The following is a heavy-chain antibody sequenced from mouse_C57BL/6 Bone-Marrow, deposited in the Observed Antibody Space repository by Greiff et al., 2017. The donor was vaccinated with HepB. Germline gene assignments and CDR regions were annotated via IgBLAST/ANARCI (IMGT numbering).Heavy chain of an antibody. CDR1: GFTFSDYY. J-gene: IGHJ1*03. Sequence: EVMLVESEGGLVQPGRSMKLSCTASGFTFSDYYMAWVRQVPEKGLEWVANINYDGSSTYYLDSLKSRFIISRDNAKNILYLQMSSLKSEDTATYYCARTTPHWYFDVWGTGTTVTVSS. CDR3: ARTTPHWYFDV. D-gene: IGHD1-1*01. V-gene: IGHV5-16*01. CDR2: INYDGSST.